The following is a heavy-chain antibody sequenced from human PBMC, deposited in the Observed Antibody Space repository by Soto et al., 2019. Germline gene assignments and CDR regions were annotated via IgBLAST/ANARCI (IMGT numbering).Heavy chain of an antibody. CDR3: ARFYQYEGNPRPQLNVFDP. CDR1: GDSISNGGYY. J-gene: IGHJ5*02. Sequence: SETLSLTCIVSGDSISNGGYYWTWIRLHPGTGLEWIGHIYSSGTTSYNPSLRSRVAMSVDTSQNQFSLKLSSVTAADTAVYYCARFYQYEGNPRPQLNVFDPWCQGTLVTVS. CDR2: IYSSGTT. D-gene: IGHD1-1*01. V-gene: IGHV4-31*03.